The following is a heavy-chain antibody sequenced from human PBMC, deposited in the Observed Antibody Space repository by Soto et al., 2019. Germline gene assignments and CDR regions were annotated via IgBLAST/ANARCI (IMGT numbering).Heavy chain of an antibody. J-gene: IGHJ6*02. CDR3: ARGLGSGYYYYGMDI. Sequence: GESLKISCRGSGYSFTSYWVGWVHQMPGKGLEWMGLIYPGDSDTRYSPSFQGQVTISADKSISTAYLQWGSLKASDTAMYYCARGLGSGYYYYGMDIWGQGTKVTVSS. D-gene: IGHD3-10*01. CDR1: GYSFTSYW. V-gene: IGHV5-51*07. CDR2: IYPGDSDT.